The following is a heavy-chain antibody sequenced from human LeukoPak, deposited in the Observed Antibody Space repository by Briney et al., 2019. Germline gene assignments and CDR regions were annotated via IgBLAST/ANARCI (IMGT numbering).Heavy chain of an antibody. CDR2: INPNSGGT. Sequence: EASVKVSCKASGYTFTGYYMHWVRQAPGQGLEWMGWINPNSGGTNYAQKFQGRVTMTRDTSISTAYMELSRPRSDDTAVYYCARDLLDIVVVPAAIVGFDPWGQGTLVTVSS. CDR3: ARDLLDIVVVPAAIVGFDP. V-gene: IGHV1-2*02. CDR1: GYTFTGYY. J-gene: IGHJ5*02. D-gene: IGHD2-2*01.